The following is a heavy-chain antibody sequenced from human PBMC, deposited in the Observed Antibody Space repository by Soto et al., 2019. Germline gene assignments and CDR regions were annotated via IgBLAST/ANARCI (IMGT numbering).Heavy chain of an antibody. V-gene: IGHV4-39*01. CDR1: GGSISSRSFH. J-gene: IGHJ5*02. CDR2: IPYSGST. CDR3: ARQWVVVVAATVSWFDP. D-gene: IGHD2-15*01. Sequence: SETLSLPCTVSGGSISSRSFHWGWIRHSPWKGLEWIGSIPYSGSTYYNPSLKSRVTTSVDASKNQFSLKLSSVTATDTAVYYCARQWVVVVAATVSWFDPWGQGTLVTVSS.